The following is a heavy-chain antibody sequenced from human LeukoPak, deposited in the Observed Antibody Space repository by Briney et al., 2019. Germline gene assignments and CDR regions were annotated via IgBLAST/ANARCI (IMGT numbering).Heavy chain of an antibody. D-gene: IGHD6-13*01. V-gene: IGHV1-2*02. CDR1: GYTFTGYY. CDR3: ARVDAASLAVHY. J-gene: IGHJ4*02. CDR2: INPNSGGT. Sequence: GASVKVSCKASGYTFTGYYMHWVRQAPGQGLEWMGWINPNSGGTNYAQEFQGRVTMTRDTSISTAYMELSSLTFDDTAVYYCARVDAASLAVHYWGQGTLVTVSS.